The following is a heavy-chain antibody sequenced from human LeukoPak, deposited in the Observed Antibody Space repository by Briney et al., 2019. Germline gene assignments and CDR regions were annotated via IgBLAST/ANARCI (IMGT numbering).Heavy chain of an antibody. CDR1: GFTFSSYW. Sequence: GGSLRLSCAASGFTFSSYWMHWVRQAPGKGLVWVSRIDTDGSSTVYADSVKGRFTISRDNAKKSLHLQMNRLRPEDMALYYCATGRYSSGFNSFVNWGQGTRVTVSS. CDR2: IDTDGSST. V-gene: IGHV3-74*01. J-gene: IGHJ4*02. D-gene: IGHD3-22*01. CDR3: ATGRYSSGFNSFVN.